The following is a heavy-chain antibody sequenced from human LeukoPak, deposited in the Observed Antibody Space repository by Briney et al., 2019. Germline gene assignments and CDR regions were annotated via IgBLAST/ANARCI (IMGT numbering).Heavy chain of an antibody. D-gene: IGHD2-2*02. J-gene: IGHJ4*02. CDR3: TTSNTAYQALYGRTEY. V-gene: IGHV3-73*01. CDR1: GFIFSDSA. CDR2: IRSKAKSYAT. Sequence: QPGGSLILSCAASGFIFSDSAMHWVRQASGKVLGWVGRIRSKAKSYATEYAASVRGRFTISRDDSKNTAYLQMNSLKTEDTAVYYCTTSNTAYQALYGRTEYWGRGTLVTVSS.